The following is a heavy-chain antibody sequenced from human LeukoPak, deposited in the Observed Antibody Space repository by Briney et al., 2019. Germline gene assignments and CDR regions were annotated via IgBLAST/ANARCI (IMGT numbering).Heavy chain of an antibody. CDR2: IYYSGST. V-gene: IGHV4-59*01. D-gene: IGHD1-26*01. CDR3: ARSYGEWEPTYFDY. Sequence: SETLSLTCTVSGGSISSYYWSWRRQPPGKGLEWIGYIYYSGSTNYNPSLKSRVTISVDTSKNQFSLKLSSVTAADTAVYYCARSYGEWEPTYFDYWGQGTLVTVSS. CDR1: GGSISSYY. J-gene: IGHJ4*02.